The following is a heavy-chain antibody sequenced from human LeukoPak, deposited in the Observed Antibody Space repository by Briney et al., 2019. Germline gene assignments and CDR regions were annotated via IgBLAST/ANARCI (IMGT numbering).Heavy chain of an antibody. CDR1: GGSVSSTTYY. Sequence: PSETLSLTCTVSGGSVSSTTYYWGWIRQPPGKGLEWIGSIYYSGSTYYNPSLKSRVTISVDTSKNQFSLKLSSVTAADTAVYYCASYDGYNSYYFDYWGQGTLVTVSS. CDR3: ASYDGYNSYYFDY. V-gene: IGHV4-39*01. D-gene: IGHD5-24*01. CDR2: IYYSGST. J-gene: IGHJ4*02.